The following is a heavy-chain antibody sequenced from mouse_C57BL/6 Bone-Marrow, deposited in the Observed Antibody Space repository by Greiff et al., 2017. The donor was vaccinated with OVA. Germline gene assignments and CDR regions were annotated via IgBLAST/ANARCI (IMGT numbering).Heavy chain of an antibody. CDR3: VRSRDYGKPSYWYFAV. Sequence: QVQLQQPGAELVKPGASVKMSCKASGYTFTSYWITWVKQRPGQGLEWIGDIYPGSGSTNYNEKFKSKATLTVDTSSSTAYMQLSSLTSEDSAVYYSVRSRDYGKPSYWYFAVWGTGTTLTASS. CDR1: GYTFTSYW. V-gene: IGHV1-55*01. J-gene: IGHJ1*03. CDR2: IYPGSGST. D-gene: IGHD2-1*01.